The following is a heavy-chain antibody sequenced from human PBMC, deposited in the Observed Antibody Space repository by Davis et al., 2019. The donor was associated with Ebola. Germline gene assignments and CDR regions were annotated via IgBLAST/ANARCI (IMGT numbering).Heavy chain of an antibody. V-gene: IGHV1-2*02. CDR3: AREGVSAADTNWFDP. Sequence: ASVKVSCKASGYTFTGYYIHWVRQAPGQGLEWMGWINPNSGGTNYAQKFQGRVTMTRDTSITTAYMELSGLRSDDTAVYYCAREGVSAADTNWFDPWGQGTLVTVSS. D-gene: IGHD2-2*01. J-gene: IGHJ5*02. CDR1: GYTFTGYY. CDR2: INPNSGGT.